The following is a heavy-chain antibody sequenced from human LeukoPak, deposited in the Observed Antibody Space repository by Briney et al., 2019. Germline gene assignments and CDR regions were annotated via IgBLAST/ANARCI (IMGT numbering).Heavy chain of an antibody. CDR1: GFTFSSYA. J-gene: IGHJ4*02. CDR2: ISGSGGST. D-gene: IGHD3-22*01. Sequence: GGSLRLSCAASGFTFSSYAMHWVRQAPGKGLEWVSAISGSGGSTYYADSVKGRFTISRDNSKNTLYLQMNSLRAEDTAVYYCAKDQVYYYDSSGYWVWGQGTLVTVSS. V-gene: IGHV3-23*01. CDR3: AKDQVYYYDSSGYWV.